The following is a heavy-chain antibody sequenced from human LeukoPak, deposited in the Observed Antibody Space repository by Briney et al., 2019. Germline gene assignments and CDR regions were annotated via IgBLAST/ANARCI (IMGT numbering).Heavy chain of an antibody. J-gene: IGHJ4*02. CDR3: AREDDFWSGYTN. V-gene: IGHV3-21*04. CDR2: ISSSSSYI. CDR1: GFTFSSYS. D-gene: IGHD3-3*01. Sequence: GGSLRLSCAASGFTFSSYSMNWVRQAPGKGLEWVSSISSSSSYIYYADSVKGRFTISRDNAKNSLYLQMNSLRAEDTAVYYCAREDDFWSGYTNWGQGTLVTVSS.